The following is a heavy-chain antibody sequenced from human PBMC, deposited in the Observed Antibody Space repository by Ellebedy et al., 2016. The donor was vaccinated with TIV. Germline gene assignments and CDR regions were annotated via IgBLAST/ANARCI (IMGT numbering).Heavy chain of an antibody. CDR2: IKSKTDGGTT. J-gene: IGHJ4*02. CDR3: TTRPLAYYYDSSGYYTRFDY. D-gene: IGHD3-22*01. V-gene: IGHV3-15*01. CDR1: GFTFSNPW. Sequence: GESLKISCAASGFTFSNPWMSWVRQAPGKGLEWVGRIKSKTDGGTTDYAAPVKGRFTISRDDSKNTLYLQMNSLKTEDTAVYYCTTRPLAYYYDSSGYYTRFDYWGQGTLVTVSS.